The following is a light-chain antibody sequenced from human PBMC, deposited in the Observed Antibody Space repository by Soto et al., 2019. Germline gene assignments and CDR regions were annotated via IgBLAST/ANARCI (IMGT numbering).Light chain of an antibody. CDR1: QSISSY. CDR2: AAS. J-gene: IGKJ2*01. V-gene: IGKV1-39*01. Sequence: DIQMTQSPSSLSASVGDRVTITCRASQSISSYLNWYQQKPGKVPKLLIYAASSLQSGVPSRFSGSGSGTDCTLTISSLQPEDFATYYCQQSYSTPYTVGQGTKLEIK. CDR3: QQSYSTPYT.